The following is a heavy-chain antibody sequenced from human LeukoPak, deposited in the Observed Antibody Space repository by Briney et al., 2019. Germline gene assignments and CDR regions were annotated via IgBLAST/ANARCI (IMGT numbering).Heavy chain of an antibody. D-gene: IGHD2-15*01. CDR1: GFTFSSYS. Sequence: GGSLRLSCAGSGFTFSSYSMKSIRQAPGKGLEWVSSISSSSMYIYYADSVKGRFTISRDNAKKSLYLQMNSLRAEDTAVYYCARDCSGGSCYPRQFYFDYWGQGTLVTVSS. J-gene: IGHJ4*02. CDR3: ARDCSGGSCYPRQFYFDY. CDR2: ISSSSMYI. V-gene: IGHV3-21*01.